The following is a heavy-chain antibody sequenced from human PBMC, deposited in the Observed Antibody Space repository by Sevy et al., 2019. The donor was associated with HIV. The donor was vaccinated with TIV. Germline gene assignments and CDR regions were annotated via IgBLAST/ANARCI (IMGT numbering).Heavy chain of an antibody. CDR3: AKEETTGYI. D-gene: IGHD3-9*01. J-gene: IGHJ4*02. Sequence: GESLKISCTASGFTFSSYVISWVRQAPGKGLEWVSSISASGGITYYAASVKGRFTISRDNSKKNVYLDMNSLRAEDTAIFYCAKEETTGYIWGQGTLVTVSS. CDR1: GFTFSSYV. V-gene: IGHV3-23*01. CDR2: ISASGGIT.